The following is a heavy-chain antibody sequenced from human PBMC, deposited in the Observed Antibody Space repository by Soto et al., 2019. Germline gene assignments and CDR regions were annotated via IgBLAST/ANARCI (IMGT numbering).Heavy chain of an antibody. CDR2: ISYDGSNK. CDR3: AKDRDGYNLMVYFDY. D-gene: IGHD5-12*01. CDR1: GFTFSSYG. V-gene: IGHV3-30*18. J-gene: IGHJ4*02. Sequence: LRLSCAASGFTFSSYGMHWVRQAPGKGLEWVAVISYDGSNKYYADSVKGRFTISRDNSKNTLYLQMNSLRAEDTAVYYCAKDRDGYNLMVYFDYWGQGTLVTVSS.